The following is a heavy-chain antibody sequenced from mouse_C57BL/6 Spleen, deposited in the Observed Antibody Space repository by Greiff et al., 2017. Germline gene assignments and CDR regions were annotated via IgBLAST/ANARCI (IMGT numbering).Heavy chain of an antibody. J-gene: IGHJ4*01. V-gene: IGHV3-1*01. D-gene: IGHD2-3*01. CDR2: ISYSGST. Sequence: EVQLQQSGPGMVKPSQSLSLTCTVTGYSITSGYDWHWIRHFPGNKLEWMGYISYSGSTNYNPSLKSRISITHDTSKNHFFLKLNSVTTEDTATYYCARESLDGYFAMGYWGQGTSVTVSS. CDR1: GYSITSGYD. CDR3: ARESLDGYFAMGY.